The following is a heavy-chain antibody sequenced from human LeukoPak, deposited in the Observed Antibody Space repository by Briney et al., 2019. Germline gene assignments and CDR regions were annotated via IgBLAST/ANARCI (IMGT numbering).Heavy chain of an antibody. CDR2: INPNSGGT. D-gene: IGHD3-22*01. J-gene: IGHJ3*02. V-gene: IGHV1-2*02. Sequence: ASVKVSCKASGYTFTGYYMHWVRQAPGQGLEWMGWINPNSGGTNYAQKFQGRVTMTRDTSISTAYMELSRLRSDDTAVYYCARENYYDSSGYYYDAFDIWGQGTMVTVSS. CDR3: ARENYYDSSGYYYDAFDI. CDR1: GYTFTGYY.